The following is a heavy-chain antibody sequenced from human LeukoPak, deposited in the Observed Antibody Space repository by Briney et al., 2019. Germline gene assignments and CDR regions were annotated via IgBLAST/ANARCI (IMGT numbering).Heavy chain of an antibody. CDR2: IIPILGIA. Sequence: ASVKVSCKASGGTFSSYAISWVRQAPGQGLEWMGRIIPILGIANYAQKFQGRVTITADKSTSTAYMERSSLRSEDRAVYYCARADILTGYSDYWGQGTLVTVSS. CDR3: ARADILTGYSDY. CDR1: GGTFSSYA. D-gene: IGHD3-9*01. J-gene: IGHJ4*02. V-gene: IGHV1-69*04.